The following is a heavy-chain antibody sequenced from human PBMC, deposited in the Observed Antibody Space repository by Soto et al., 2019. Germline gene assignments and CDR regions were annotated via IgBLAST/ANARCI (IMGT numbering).Heavy chain of an antibody. CDR3: ASSHRLYDFWSGYYYDAFDI. CDR2: IYYSGST. V-gene: IGHV4-31*03. J-gene: IGHJ3*02. D-gene: IGHD3-3*01. Sequence: TLSLTCTVSGGSISSGGYYWSWIRQHPGKGLEWIGYIYYSGSTYYNPSLKSRVTISVDTSKNQFSLKLSSVTAADTAVYYCASSHRLYDFWSGYYYDAFDIWGQGTMVTVSS. CDR1: GGSISSGGYY.